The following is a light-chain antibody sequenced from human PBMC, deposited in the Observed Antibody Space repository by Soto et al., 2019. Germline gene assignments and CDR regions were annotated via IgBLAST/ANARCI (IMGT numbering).Light chain of an antibody. CDR3: QKRSNWRWLT. J-gene: IGKJ4*01. CDR1: QYVWTS. V-gene: IGKV3-11*01. CDR2: GAS. Sequence: VISQCPAIMPVSLVERATHSSSPSQYVWTSVAWYQQKPGQAHTLLIYGASNRATGIPDRFSGSVSGTDFTLTISSLEPEDFAVYYCQKRSNWRWLTFGGGTKVDI.